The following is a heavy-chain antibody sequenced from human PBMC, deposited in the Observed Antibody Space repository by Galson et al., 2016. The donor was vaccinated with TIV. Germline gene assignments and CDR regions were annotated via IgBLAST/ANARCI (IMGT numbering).Heavy chain of an antibody. V-gene: IGHV3-33*01. CDR2: IWYDGSQK. D-gene: IGHD4/OR15-4a*01. CDR1: GFTFSSSG. CDR3: GRDLAWGANCVDQ. J-gene: IGHJ4*02. Sequence: SLRLSCAASGFTFSSSGMHWVRQAPGKGLEWVAVIWYDGSQKYYADSVKGRFIISRDRAKKTLNLQMNSLRVEDTAVYYCGRDLAWGANCVDQWGLGTGVTVTS.